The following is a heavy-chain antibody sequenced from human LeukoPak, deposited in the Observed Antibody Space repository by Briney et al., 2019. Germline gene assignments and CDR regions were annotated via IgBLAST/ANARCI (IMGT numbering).Heavy chain of an antibody. CDR3: ASSGYSVSLDS. Sequence: GGSLRLSCAASGFTFSDYYMSWIRQAPGKGLEWVSYISSSGSTIYYADSVKGRFTISRDNAKNSLYLQMNSLRAGDTAVYYCASSGYSVSLDSWGQGTLVAVSS. D-gene: IGHD3-22*01. V-gene: IGHV3-11*04. J-gene: IGHJ4*02. CDR1: GFTFSDYY. CDR2: ISSSGSTI.